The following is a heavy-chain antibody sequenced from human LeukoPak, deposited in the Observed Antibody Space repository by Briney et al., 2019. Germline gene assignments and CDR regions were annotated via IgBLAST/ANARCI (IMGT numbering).Heavy chain of an antibody. V-gene: IGHV3-33*01. CDR1: GFTFSVYG. CDR3: ARELGSGTFDY. CDR2: MWYDGSKE. J-gene: IGHJ4*02. Sequence: GGSLRLSCAASGFTFSVYGMHWVRQAPGEGLEWVAVMWYDGSKEYYADSVKGRSTISRDTSTNMLYLQMNSLRAEDTAVYYCARELGSGTFDYWGQGTLVTVSS. D-gene: IGHD6-19*01.